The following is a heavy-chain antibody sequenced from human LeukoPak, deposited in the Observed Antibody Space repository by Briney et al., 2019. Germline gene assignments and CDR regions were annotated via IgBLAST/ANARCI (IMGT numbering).Heavy chain of an antibody. CDR3: SRYSSSWYNDY. CDR2: IHYSGRT. Sequence: SETLSLTCTVSAGSISGYYWSWIRQPPGKGLEWIGCIHYSGRTNYNPSLNSRLTMSVDTSKNQFSLRLSSVTAADTAMYYCSRYSSSWYNDYWGQDTLVTVSS. J-gene: IGHJ4*02. CDR1: AGSISGYY. V-gene: IGHV4-59*01. D-gene: IGHD6-13*01.